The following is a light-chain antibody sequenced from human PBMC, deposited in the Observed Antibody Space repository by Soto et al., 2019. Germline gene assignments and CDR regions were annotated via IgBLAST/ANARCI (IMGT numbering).Light chain of an antibody. Sequence: QSALTQPPSASGSPGQSVTISCTGTSSDVGGYNYVSWYQQHPGKAPKLMIYEVSKRPSGFPDRFSGSKSGNTASLTVSGLQAEDEADYYCNSYAGSNNWVFGGGTKPTVL. V-gene: IGLV2-8*01. CDR2: EVS. CDR3: NSYAGSNNWV. CDR1: SSDVGGYNY. J-gene: IGLJ3*02.